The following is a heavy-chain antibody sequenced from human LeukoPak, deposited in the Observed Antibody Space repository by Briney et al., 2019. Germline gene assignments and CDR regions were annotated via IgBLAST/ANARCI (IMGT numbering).Heavy chain of an antibody. J-gene: IGHJ4*02. CDR2: IYYSGST. CDR1: GGSISSYY. Sequence: SSETLSLTCTVSGGSISSYYWSWIRQPPGKGLEWIGYIYYSGSTNYSPSLKSRLTISVDTSKNQFSLKLSSVTAADTAVYYCAREGGFYRPLDYSGQGTLVTVSS. V-gene: IGHV4-59*01. D-gene: IGHD3-3*01. CDR3: AREGGFYRPLDY.